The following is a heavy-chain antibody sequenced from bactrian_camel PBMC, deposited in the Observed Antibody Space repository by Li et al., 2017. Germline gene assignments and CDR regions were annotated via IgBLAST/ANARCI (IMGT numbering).Heavy chain of an antibody. CDR3: AAAAAAGLDYPLDFAGYNW. D-gene: IGHD5*01. CDR2: LDRIVGT. Sequence: HVQLVESGGGSVQAGGSLTLSCEVSGYDRSGYRLGWFRQIPGKAREGVAVLDRIVGTTYVDSVKGRFTISEVNAKASLYLQMNDLKVEDTGVYYCAAAAAAGLDYPLDFAGYNWWGQGTQVTVS. CDR1: GYDRSGYR. J-gene: IGHJ4*01. V-gene: IGHV3S57*01.